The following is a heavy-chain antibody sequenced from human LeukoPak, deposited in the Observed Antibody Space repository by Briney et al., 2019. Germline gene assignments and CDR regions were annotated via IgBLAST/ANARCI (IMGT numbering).Heavy chain of an antibody. CDR3: AKEGQPTPHYFDY. CDR2: IRYDGSNK. Sequence: GGSLRLSCAASGLTFSSYGMLWVRQAPGKGLEWVAFIRYDGSNKYYADSVKGRFTISRDNSKNTLHLQMNSLRAEDTAVYYCAKEGQPTPHYFDYWGQGTLVTVSS. V-gene: IGHV3-30*02. J-gene: IGHJ4*02. D-gene: IGHD4-17*01. CDR1: GLTFSSYG.